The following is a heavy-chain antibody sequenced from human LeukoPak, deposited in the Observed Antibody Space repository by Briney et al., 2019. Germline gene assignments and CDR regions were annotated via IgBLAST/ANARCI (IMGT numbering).Heavy chain of an antibody. CDR1: GFTFSSYA. CDR2: ISGSGGST. CDR3: AKDPYSSSWYGRFDY. Sequence: GGSLRLSCVASGFTFSSYAMSWVRQAPGKGLEWVSAISGSGGSTHYADSVKGRFTISRDNSKNTLHLQMNSLRAEDTAVYYCAKDPYSSSWYGRFDYWGQGTLVTVSS. J-gene: IGHJ4*02. D-gene: IGHD6-13*01. V-gene: IGHV3-23*01.